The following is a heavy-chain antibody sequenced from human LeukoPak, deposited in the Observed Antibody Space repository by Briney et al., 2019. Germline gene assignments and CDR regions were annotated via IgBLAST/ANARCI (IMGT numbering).Heavy chain of an antibody. D-gene: IGHD5-24*01. CDR1: GLIFRNYW. J-gene: IGHJ4*02. V-gene: IGHV3-7*01. Sequence: GGSLRLSCEVSGLIFRNYWMSWVRQAPGKGLEWVANIKQEGSEKYFEDSVKGRFTISRDNAKNSLHLQMNTLRAEDTAVYYCARERDGRFFDYWGQGTLVTVSS. CDR3: ARERDGRFFDY. CDR2: IKQEGSEK.